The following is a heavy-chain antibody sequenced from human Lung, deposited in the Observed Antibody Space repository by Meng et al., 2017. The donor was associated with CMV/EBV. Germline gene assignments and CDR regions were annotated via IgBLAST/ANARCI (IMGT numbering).Heavy chain of an antibody. D-gene: IGHD3-3*01. CDR2: IYYSGST. J-gene: IGHJ6*02. CDR3: ARFTIFGVVMDSMDV. CDR1: GGSISSYY. V-gene: IGHV4-59*01. Sequence: SETLSLTCTVSGGSISSYYWSWIRQPPGKGLEWIGYIYYSGSTNYNPSLKSRVTISVDTSKNQFSLKLSSVTAADTAVYYCARFTIFGVVMDSMDVWGQGTTVTVSS.